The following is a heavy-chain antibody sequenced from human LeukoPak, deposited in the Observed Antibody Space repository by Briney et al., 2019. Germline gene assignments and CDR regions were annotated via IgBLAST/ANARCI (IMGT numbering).Heavy chain of an antibody. CDR2: ISWNGGTI. D-gene: IGHD6-6*01. CDR1: GLTFHDYA. Sequence: GGSLRLSCAASGLTFHDYAMHWVRQAPGKGLEWVSGISWNGGTIDYADSVKGRFTISRDNAKNSLYLQMNSLRPEDMALYYCAKGPTYSSSSLFDYWGQGILVAVSS. V-gene: IGHV3-9*03. CDR3: AKGPTYSSSSLFDY. J-gene: IGHJ4*02.